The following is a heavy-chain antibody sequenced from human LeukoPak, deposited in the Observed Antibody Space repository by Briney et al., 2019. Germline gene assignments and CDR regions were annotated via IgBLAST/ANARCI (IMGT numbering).Heavy chain of an antibody. V-gene: IGHV3-23*01. CDR1: GFTFSSYA. CDR2: ISGSGGST. D-gene: IGHD1-20*01. Sequence: SGGSLRLSCAASGFTFSSYAMHWVRQAPGKGLEWVSAISGSGGSTYYADSVKGRFTISRDNSKNTLYLQMNSLRAEDTAVYYCATLLNWNDGGDYWGQGTLVTVSS. CDR3: ATLLNWNDGGDY. J-gene: IGHJ4*02.